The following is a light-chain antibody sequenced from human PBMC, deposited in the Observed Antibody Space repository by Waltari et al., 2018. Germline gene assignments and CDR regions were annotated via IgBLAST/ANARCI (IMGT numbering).Light chain of an antibody. CDR1: HSVDTS. CDR3: QQRRDWPIT. Sequence: EIVLTQSPATLSLSPGDRATLSCRASHSVDTSLAWYQPKLGQAPGLPIYDVFYRATGIAARFSGRGSGTDFTLTISSLEPEDFALYFCQQRRDWPITFGQGTRLEIK. J-gene: IGKJ5*01. CDR2: DVF. V-gene: IGKV3-11*01.